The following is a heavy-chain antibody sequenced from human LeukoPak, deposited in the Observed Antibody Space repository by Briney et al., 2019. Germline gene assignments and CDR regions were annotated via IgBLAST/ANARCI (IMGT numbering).Heavy chain of an antibody. CDR2: INHSGST. CDR1: GGSFSGYY. CDR3: ARGGYCSSTSCYGYYYYYMDV. J-gene: IGHJ6*03. V-gene: IGHV4-34*01. Sequence: SETLSLTCAVYGGSFSGYYWSWIRQPPGKGLEWIGEINHSGSTNYNPSLKSRVTISVDTSKNQFSLKLSSVTAADTAVYYCARGGYCSSTSCYGYYYYYMDVWGKGTTVTVSS. D-gene: IGHD2-2*03.